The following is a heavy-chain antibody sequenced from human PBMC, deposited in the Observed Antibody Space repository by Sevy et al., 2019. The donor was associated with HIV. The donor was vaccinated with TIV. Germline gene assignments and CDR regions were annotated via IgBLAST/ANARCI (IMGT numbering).Heavy chain of an antibody. CDR2: IWYDGSNK. CDR1: VFTFSSYG. Sequence: GGSLRLSCAASVFTFSSYGMHWVRQAPGKGLEWVAVIWYDGSNKYYADSVKGRFTISRDNSKNTLYLQMNSLRAEDTAVYYCAREEVLLWFGELPPWYFDYWGQGTLVTVSS. V-gene: IGHV3-33*01. CDR3: AREEVLLWFGELPPWYFDY. J-gene: IGHJ4*02. D-gene: IGHD3-10*01.